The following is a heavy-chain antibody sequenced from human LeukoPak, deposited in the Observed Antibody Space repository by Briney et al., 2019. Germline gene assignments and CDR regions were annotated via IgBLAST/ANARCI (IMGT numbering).Heavy chain of an antibody. CDR2: MSSGSRYI. CDR1: GFTFSSYS. Sequence: GGSLRLSCAASGFTFSSYSMTWVRQAPGKGLEWVSSMSSGSRYIYCADSVRGRFTISRDNAKNSLYLLMNSLRAEDTAVYYCARDRPTGASRLFVVQWGQGTLVTVSS. D-gene: IGHD2-15*01. CDR3: ARDRPTGASRLFVVQ. J-gene: IGHJ4*02. V-gene: IGHV3-21*01.